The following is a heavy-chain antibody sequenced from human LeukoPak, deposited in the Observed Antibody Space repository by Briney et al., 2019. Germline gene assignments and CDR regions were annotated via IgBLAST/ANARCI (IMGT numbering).Heavy chain of an antibody. J-gene: IGHJ4*02. Sequence: ASVKVSCKASGYIFTNYVLHWVRQAPGQGLEWMGWINTNTGNPTYAQGFTGRFVFSLDTSVSTAYLQISSLKADVTAMYYCARGDYDTHGYQTRWGQGTLVTVSS. CDR2: INTNTGNP. D-gene: IGHD3-22*01. V-gene: IGHV7-4-1*02. CDR1: GYIFTNYV. CDR3: ARGDYDTHGYQTR.